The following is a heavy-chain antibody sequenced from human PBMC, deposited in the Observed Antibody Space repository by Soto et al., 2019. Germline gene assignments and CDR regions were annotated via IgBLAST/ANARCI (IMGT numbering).Heavy chain of an antibody. CDR2: IYPGDSDT. Sequence: PGESLKISCKGSGYTFTNYWIGWVRQMPGKGPEWMEIIYPGDSDTKYHPSYQGQVTISADKSSTTTYLPWSSLKASDNAIYYCAASIFYYGMDVWGQGTTVTVSS. J-gene: IGHJ6*02. V-gene: IGHV5-51*01. CDR1: GYTFTNYW. CDR3: AASIFYYGMDV.